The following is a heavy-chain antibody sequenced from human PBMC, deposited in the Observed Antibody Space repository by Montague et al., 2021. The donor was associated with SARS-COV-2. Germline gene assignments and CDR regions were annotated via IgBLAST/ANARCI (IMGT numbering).Heavy chain of an antibody. Sequence: TLSLTCTVSGGSVSSGGYYWSWIRQHPGKGLEWIGYIYCSGSTYYNPSPKSRVTISVDTSKNQFSLKLSSVTAADTAVYYCARVQGITMIVVVIGAFDIWGQGTMVTVSS. V-gene: IGHV4-31*03. CDR2: IYCSGST. J-gene: IGHJ3*02. CDR1: GGSVSSGGYY. CDR3: ARVQGITMIVVVIGAFDI. D-gene: IGHD3-22*01.